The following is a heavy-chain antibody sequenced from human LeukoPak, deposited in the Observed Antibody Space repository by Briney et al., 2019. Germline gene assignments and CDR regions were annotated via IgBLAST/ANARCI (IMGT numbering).Heavy chain of an antibody. J-gene: IGHJ4*02. CDR1: GFTFSSYG. Sequence: GGSLRLSCAASGFTFSSYGMNWVRQAPGKGLEWVAVIWFDGSNKYYADSVKGRFTISRDNSKNMLYLQMNSLRAEETAVYYCARGPISSLAFDYWGQGTLVTVSS. CDR2: IWFDGSNK. V-gene: IGHV3-33*01. CDR3: ARGPISSLAFDY. D-gene: IGHD3-16*02.